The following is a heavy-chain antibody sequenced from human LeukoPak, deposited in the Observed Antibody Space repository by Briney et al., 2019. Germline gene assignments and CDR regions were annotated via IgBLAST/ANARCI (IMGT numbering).Heavy chain of an antibody. J-gene: IGHJ4*02. Sequence: ASVKVSCKASGYTFTSYYMHWVRQAPGQGLEWMGWINPNSGGTNYAQKFQGRVTMTRDTSISTAYMELTRLRSDDTAVYYCARGWRGIVVVPAAIFALDYWGQGTLVTVSS. CDR1: GYTFTSYY. V-gene: IGHV1-2*02. D-gene: IGHD2-2*02. CDR3: ARGWRGIVVVPAAIFALDY. CDR2: INPNSGGT.